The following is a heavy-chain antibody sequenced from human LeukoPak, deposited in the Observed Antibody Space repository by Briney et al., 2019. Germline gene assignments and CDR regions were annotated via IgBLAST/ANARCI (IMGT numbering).Heavy chain of an antibody. Sequence: SETLSLTCAVYGGSFSGYYWSWIRQPPGKGLEWIGEINHSGSTNYNPSLKSRVTISVDTSKSQFSLKLSSVTAADTAVYYCARGKLDYALHFDYWGQGTLVTVSS. V-gene: IGHV4-34*01. D-gene: IGHD3-16*01. CDR1: GGSFSGYY. CDR3: ARGKLDYALHFDY. CDR2: INHSGST. J-gene: IGHJ4*02.